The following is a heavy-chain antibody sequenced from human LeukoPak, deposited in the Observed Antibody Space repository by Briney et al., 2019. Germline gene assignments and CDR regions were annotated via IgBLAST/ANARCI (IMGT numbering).Heavy chain of an antibody. J-gene: IGHJ4*02. CDR2: INHSGST. CDR1: GGSFSGYY. V-gene: IGHV4-34*01. Sequence: NPSETLSLTCAVYGGSFSGYYWSWIRQPPGKGLEWIGEINHSGSTNYNPSLKSRVTISVDTSKNQFSLKLSSVTAADTAVYYCARLGKPQLPTIQQYYYFDYWGQGTLVTVSS. D-gene: IGHD2-2*01. CDR3: ARLGKPQLPTIQQYYYFDY.